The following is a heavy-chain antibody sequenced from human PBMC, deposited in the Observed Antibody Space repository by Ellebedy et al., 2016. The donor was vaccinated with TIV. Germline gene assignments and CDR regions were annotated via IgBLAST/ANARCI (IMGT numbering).Heavy chain of an antibody. CDR2: ISTSGSTI. D-gene: IGHD3-10*01. J-gene: IGHJ4*02. CDR1: GFTFSDYY. V-gene: IGHV3-11*01. Sequence: GGSLRLSCAASGFTFSDYYMSWIRQAPGKGLEWVSYISTSGSTIDYADSVKGRFTISRDNAKNSLYLQMNSLRAEDTAMYYCARSLGSYYGSGSYSDYWGQGTLVTVSS. CDR3: ARSLGSYYGSGSYSDY.